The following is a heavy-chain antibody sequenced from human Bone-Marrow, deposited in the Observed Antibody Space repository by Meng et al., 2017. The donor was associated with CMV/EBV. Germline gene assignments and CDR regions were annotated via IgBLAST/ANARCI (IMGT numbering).Heavy chain of an antibody. J-gene: IGHJ3*02. CDR1: GDSVSSNSAA. Sequence: LRLSCAISGDSVSSNSAAWNWIRQSPSRGLEWLGRTYYRSKWYNDYAVSVKSRITINPDTSKNQFSLQLNSVTPEDTAVYYCSSDPEADYSAFDIWGQGTTVTVSS. D-gene: IGHD2-15*01. CDR3: SSDPEADYSAFDI. V-gene: IGHV6-1*01. CDR2: TYYRSKWYN.